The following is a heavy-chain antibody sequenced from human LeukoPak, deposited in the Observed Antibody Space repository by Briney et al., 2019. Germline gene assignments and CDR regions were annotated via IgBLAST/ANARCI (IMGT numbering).Heavy chain of an antibody. J-gene: IGHJ4*02. CDR1: GFTFSSYA. D-gene: IGHD3-10*01. CDR2: ISGSGGST. CDR3: AKVFKRGVTMVRGVTGWE. Sequence: PGGSLRLSCAASGFTFSSYAMSWVRQAPGKGLEWVPAISGSGGSTYYADSVKGRFTISRDNSKNTLYLQMNSLRAEDTAVYYCAKVFKRGVTMVRGVTGWEWGQGTLVTVSS. V-gene: IGHV3-23*01.